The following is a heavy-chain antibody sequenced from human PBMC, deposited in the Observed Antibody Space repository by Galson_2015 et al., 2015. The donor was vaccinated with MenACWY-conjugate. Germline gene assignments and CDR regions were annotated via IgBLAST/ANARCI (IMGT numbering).Heavy chain of an antibody. CDR2: IYFTGNT. J-gene: IGHJ5*02. CDR1: GGSISSSY. V-gene: IGHV4-59*01. CDR3: TRVPSDYATWFDP. Sequence: TLSLTCTVSGGSISSSYWSWIRQPPGKGLEWIGNIYFTGNTNYNPSLKSRVTMSIDTSMNQFSLKVSSVTAADTAVYYCTRVPSDYATWFDPWGQGTRVTVSS. D-gene: IGHD4-17*01.